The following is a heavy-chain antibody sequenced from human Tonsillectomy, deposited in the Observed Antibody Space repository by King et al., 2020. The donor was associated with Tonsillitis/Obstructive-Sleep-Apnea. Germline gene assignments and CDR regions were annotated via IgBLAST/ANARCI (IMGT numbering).Heavy chain of an antibody. Sequence: TLKESGPALVKPTQTLTLTCTVSGFSLSTSEMCVSWIRQAPGKALEWLARIDWDDDKYYSTSLKTRLTISKDTSKNQVVLTMTNMDPVDTATFYCARIGLLGYSYMDVWGKGTTVTVSS. CDR1: GFSLSTSEMC. V-gene: IGHV2-70*11. J-gene: IGHJ6*04. D-gene: IGHD2/OR15-2a*01. CDR2: IDWDDDK. CDR3: ARIGLLGYSYMDV.